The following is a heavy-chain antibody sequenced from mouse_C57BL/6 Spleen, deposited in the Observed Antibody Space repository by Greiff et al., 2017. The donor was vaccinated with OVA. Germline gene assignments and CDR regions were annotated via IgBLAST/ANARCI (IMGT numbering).Heavy chain of an antibody. CDR1: GYTFTSYW. V-gene: IGHV1-64*01. CDR2: IHPNSGST. D-gene: IGHD3-3*01. Sequence: QVQLQQPGAELVKPGASVKLSCKASGYTFTSYWMHWVKQRPGQGLEWIGMIHPNSGSTNYNEKFKSKATLTVDNSSSTAYMQLSSLTSDASAVYYCARGEGTFAYWGQGTLVTVSA. CDR3: ARGEGTFAY. J-gene: IGHJ3*01.